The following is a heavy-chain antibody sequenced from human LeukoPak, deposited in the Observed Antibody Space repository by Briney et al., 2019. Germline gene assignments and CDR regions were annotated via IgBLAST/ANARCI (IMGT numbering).Heavy chain of an antibody. J-gene: IGHJ4*02. CDR2: ISNNGGYT. V-gene: IGHV3-23*01. CDR3: AKQDGDGLYYFDS. CDR1: GFTFSSSA. Sequence: GGSLRLSCAASGFTFSSSAMSWVRQAPGKGLEWVSAISNNGGYTYYADSVQGRFTISRDNSKSTLCLQMNSLRAEDTAVYYCAKQDGDGLYYFDSWGQGTLVTVSS. D-gene: IGHD5-24*01.